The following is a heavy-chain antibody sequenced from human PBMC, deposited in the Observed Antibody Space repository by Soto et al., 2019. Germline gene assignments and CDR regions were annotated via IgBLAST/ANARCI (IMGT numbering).Heavy chain of an antibody. CDR1: GASLSGYY. CDR2: INHSATT. Sequence: SEILSLTCGVYGASLSGYYFSWIRQSPGKGLEWIGEINHSATTNYNPSLKSRVDISVDTSKNQFSLKVNSVSAADTAVYYCARVPDYYETTGYFYFDTWGQGTLVT. D-gene: IGHD3-22*01. J-gene: IGHJ4*02. CDR3: ARVPDYYETTGYFYFDT. V-gene: IGHV4-34*01.